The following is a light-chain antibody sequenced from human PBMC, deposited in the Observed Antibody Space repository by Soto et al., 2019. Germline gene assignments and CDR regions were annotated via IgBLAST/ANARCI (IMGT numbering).Light chain of an antibody. CDR2: GAS. CDR1: QSVSSN. CDR3: QQYNNWHT. V-gene: IGKV3-15*01. Sequence: EIVMTQSPATLSVSPGERANLSCRASQSVSSNLAWYHQKPGQAPRLLIYGASTRATGIPARFSGSGSGTEFTLTISSLQSEDFAVYYCQQYNNWHTFGQGTKVEIK. J-gene: IGKJ1*01.